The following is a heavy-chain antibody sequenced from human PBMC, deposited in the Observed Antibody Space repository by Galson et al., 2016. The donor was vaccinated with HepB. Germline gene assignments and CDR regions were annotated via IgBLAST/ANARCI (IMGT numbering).Heavy chain of an antibody. CDR2: MSDSDDI. Sequence: SLRLSCAASGFTFSGYAMAWARQAPGKGLEWVSGMSDSDDIYYAPTVKGRFTISRDNSKNTVYLQLTSLRAEDTAVYYCARAEDYSDNTAYRALGYWGQGTLVTVSS. D-gene: IGHD3-22*01. CDR1: GFTFSGYA. V-gene: IGHV3-23*01. J-gene: IGHJ4*02. CDR3: ARAEDYSDNTAYRALGY.